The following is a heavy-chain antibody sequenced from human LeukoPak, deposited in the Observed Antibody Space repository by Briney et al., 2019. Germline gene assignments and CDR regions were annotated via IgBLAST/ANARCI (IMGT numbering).Heavy chain of an antibody. CDR1: GFTFYDYA. CDR2: ISWNSGSI. J-gene: IGHJ5*02. CDR3: ARGYSGYDP. Sequence: PRRSVRLSCVASGFTFYDYAMHWVRQAPGKGLEWVSGISWNSGSIGYADSVKGRFTISRDNAKNSLYLQMNSLRAEDTAVYYCARGYSGYDPWGQGTLVTVSS. D-gene: IGHD5-12*01. V-gene: IGHV3-9*01.